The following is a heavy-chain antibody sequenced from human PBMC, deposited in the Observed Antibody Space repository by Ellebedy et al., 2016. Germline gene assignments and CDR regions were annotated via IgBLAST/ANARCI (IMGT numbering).Heavy chain of an antibody. CDR1: GGSISSYY. J-gene: IGHJ4*02. CDR3: ARDRDLDS. D-gene: IGHD5-24*01. V-gene: IGHV4-59*01. Sequence: SETLSLTCIVSGGSISSYYWSWIRQPPGKGLEWIGYIYSTGSTNYNPALESRVSISVDTSRNQFSLKLNSVTAADTAVYYCARDRDLDSWGQGTLVTVSS. CDR2: IYSTGST.